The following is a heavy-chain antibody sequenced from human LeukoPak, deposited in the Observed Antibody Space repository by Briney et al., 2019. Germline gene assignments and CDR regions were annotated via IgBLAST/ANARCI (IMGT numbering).Heavy chain of an antibody. Sequence: GRSLRLSCAASGFTFGSYGMHWVRQAPGKGLEWVAATWYDGSNKYYADSVKGRFTISRDNSKNTLFLQMNSLRAEDTAVYFCARGGHCSTTSCSNYDGMDVWGQGTTLTVSS. CDR3: ARGGHCSTTSCSNYDGMDV. J-gene: IGHJ6*02. CDR2: TWYDGSNK. CDR1: GFTFGSYG. V-gene: IGHV3-33*01. D-gene: IGHD2-2*01.